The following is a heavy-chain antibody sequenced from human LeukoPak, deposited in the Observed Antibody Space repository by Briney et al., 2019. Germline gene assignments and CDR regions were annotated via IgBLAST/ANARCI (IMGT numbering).Heavy chain of an antibody. J-gene: IGHJ6*03. V-gene: IGHV1-69*05. CDR1: GATFSSYA. CDR2: IIPIFGTA. CDR3: ASTMVRGVIKAGYYYYMDV. D-gene: IGHD3-10*01. Sequence: SVKVSCKASGATFSSYAISWVRQAPGQRLEWMRRIIPIFGTANYAQKFQGRVTITTDESTSTAYMELSSLRSEDTAVYYCASTMVRGVIKAGYYYYMDVWGKGTTVTVSS.